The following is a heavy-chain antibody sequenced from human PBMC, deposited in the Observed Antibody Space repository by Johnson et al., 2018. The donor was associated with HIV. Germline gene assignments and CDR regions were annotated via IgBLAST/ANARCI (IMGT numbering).Heavy chain of an antibody. J-gene: IGHJ3*02. CDR1: GFIVSSNY. D-gene: IGHD6-13*01. Sequence: VQLVESGGGLVQPGGSLRLSCVASGFIVSSNYMSWVRQAPGKGLEWVSVIYSGGSTYYADSVKGRFTISRDNSKNPLYLQMNSLRAEDTAVDYCAKDFIAAAGHDAFDIWGQGTMVTVSS. CDR2: IYSGGST. V-gene: IGHV3-66*01. CDR3: AKDFIAAAGHDAFDI.